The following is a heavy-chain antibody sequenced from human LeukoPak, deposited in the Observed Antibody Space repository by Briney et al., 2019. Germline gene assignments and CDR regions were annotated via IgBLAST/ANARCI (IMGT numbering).Heavy chain of an antibody. CDR2: ISGSGGST. D-gene: IGHD6-13*01. V-gene: IGHV3-23*01. CDR3: AKDSSSWYYMDV. Sequence: GGSLRLSCAASGFTFSNYAMTWVRQAPGKGLQWVSSISGSGGSTYYADPVKGRFTISRDNSKNTLYLQMNSLRAEDTAVYYCAKDSSSWYYMDVWGKGTTVTVSS. J-gene: IGHJ6*03. CDR1: GFTFSNYA.